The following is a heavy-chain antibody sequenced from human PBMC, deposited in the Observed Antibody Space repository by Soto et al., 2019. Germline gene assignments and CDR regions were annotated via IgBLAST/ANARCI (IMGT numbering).Heavy chain of an antibody. D-gene: IGHD3-22*01. CDR2: VYYSGST. CDR1: GASINSSY. CDR3: ARGYYDSSGQSNTFDI. V-gene: IGHV4-59*01. J-gene: IGHJ3*02. Sequence: PSGSLALTCAVSGASINSSYWGWIRQSPGKGLEWIGYVYYSGSTNYNPSLKSRVTISVDTSKNQFSLKLSSVTAADTAIYYCARGYYDSSGQSNTFDIWGQGTMVTVSS.